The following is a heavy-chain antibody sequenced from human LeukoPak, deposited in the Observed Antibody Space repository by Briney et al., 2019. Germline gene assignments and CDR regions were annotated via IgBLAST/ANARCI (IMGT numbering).Heavy chain of an antibody. CDR2: VNLQGST. D-gene: IGHD5-24*01. Sequence: PSGTLSLTCGVCGGSITSTNYWTWVRQPPGKGLEWIGEVNLQGSTNYNPSLMGRVAISVDMSENHISLQLTSVTAADTAVYYCARSRWLHEALDYWGQGTLVTVSS. V-gene: IGHV4-4*02. CDR3: ARSRWLHEALDY. J-gene: IGHJ4*02. CDR1: GGSITSTNY.